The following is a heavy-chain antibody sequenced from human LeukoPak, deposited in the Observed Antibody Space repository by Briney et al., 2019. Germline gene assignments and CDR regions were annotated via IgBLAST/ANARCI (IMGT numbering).Heavy chain of an antibody. D-gene: IGHD1-1*01. CDR3: ARGYGTGTKAYYFDY. J-gene: IGHJ4*02. V-gene: IGHV1-8*01. Sequence: ASVTVSCMASGYTFTSYDINWVRQATGQGVEWMGWMNPNSGNTGYAQKFQGRVTMTRNTSISTAYMELSSLRSEDTAVYYCARGYGTGTKAYYFDYWGQGTLVTVSS. CDR1: GYTFTSYD. CDR2: MNPNSGNT.